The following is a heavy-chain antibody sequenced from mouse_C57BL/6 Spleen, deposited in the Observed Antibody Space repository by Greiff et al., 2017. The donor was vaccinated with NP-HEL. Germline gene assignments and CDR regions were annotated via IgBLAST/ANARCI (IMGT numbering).Heavy chain of an antibody. J-gene: IGHJ4*01. CDR1: GYAFSSSW. V-gene: IGHV1-82*01. CDR2: IYPGDGDT. Sequence: VQRVESGPELVKPGASVKISCKASGYAFSSSWMNWVKQRPGKGLEWIGRIYPGDGDTNYNGKFKGQATLTADKSSSTAYMQLSSLTSEDSAVYFCARGQTPTTVDAMDYWGQGTSVTVSS. CDR3: ARGQTPTTVDAMDY. D-gene: IGHD1-1*01.